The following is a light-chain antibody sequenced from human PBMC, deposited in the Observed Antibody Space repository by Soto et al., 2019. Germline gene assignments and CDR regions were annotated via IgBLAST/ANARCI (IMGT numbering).Light chain of an antibody. CDR2: ATS. V-gene: IGKV1-12*01. CDR1: QGISNW. Sequence: DIQMTQSPSSVSSCIGDRITITGRASQGISNWLAWYQQTPGQAPKILIYATSSLQSGVPSRFAGSGSGTDCTLTISRLQPEDFSTYYCQQTNSFPLTFGPGTKVDIK. J-gene: IGKJ3*01. CDR3: QQTNSFPLT.